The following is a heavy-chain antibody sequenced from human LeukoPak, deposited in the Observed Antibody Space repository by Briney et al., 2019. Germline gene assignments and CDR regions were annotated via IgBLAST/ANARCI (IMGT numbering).Heavy chain of an antibody. CDR1: GGSISSGGYY. CDR3: ARGILSGYYFDS. Sequence: PSQTLSLTCTVSGGSISSGGYYWSWIRQHPGKGLEWIGYIYYSGSTYYNPSLKSRVTISGDPTKNQVSLRVTSVTAADTAEYYCARGILSGYYFDSWGQGSLVTVSS. V-gene: IGHV4-31*03. D-gene: IGHD2-15*01. J-gene: IGHJ4*02. CDR2: IYYSGST.